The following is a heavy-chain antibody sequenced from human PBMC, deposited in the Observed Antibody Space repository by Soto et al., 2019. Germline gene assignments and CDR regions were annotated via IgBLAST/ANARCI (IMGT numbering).Heavy chain of an antibody. J-gene: IGHJ4*02. D-gene: IGHD5-18*01. CDR3: ATRRGCSFGPGDY. V-gene: IGHV4-39*02. CDR2: IYYSGTT. CDR1: GGSVSIRNYY. Sequence: ETLSLTCSGSGGSVSIRNYYWGWIRQPPGKGLEWIGSIYYSGTTYYNPSLKSRFTISVDMSKSHFSLKLTSMTAADAAVYYCATRRGCSFGPGDYWGQG.